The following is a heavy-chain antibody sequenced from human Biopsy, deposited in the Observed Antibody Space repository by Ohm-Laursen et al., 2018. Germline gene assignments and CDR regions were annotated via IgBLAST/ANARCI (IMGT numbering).Heavy chain of an antibody. CDR3: ATRGGDDFWSGHYSEIYYYYTLDV. CDR2: IKPNNGDT. D-gene: IGHD3-3*01. Sequence: ASVKVSCKASGFSFTGYYVHWVRQAPGQGLEWMGWIKPNNGDTDYSQRFQGRVTLAWDRSASTGYMEVSSLRSGDTALYYCATRGGDDFWSGHYSEIYYYYTLDVWGQGTTVTVPS. CDR1: GFSFTGYY. J-gene: IGHJ6*02. V-gene: IGHV1-2*02.